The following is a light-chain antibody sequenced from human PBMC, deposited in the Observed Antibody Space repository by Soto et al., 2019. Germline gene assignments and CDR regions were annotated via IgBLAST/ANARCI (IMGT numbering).Light chain of an antibody. V-gene: IGLV2-8*01. J-gene: IGLJ1*01. CDR2: EVS. CDR1: SSDVGGYNY. CDR3: SSYAGSNNLGV. Sequence: QSVLAQPPSASGSPGQSVTVSCTLASSDVGGYNYVSWYQQHPGKAPKLMIYEVSKRPSGVPDRFSGSKSGNTASLTVSGLQAEDEADYYCSSYAGSNNLGVFGTGTKVTVL.